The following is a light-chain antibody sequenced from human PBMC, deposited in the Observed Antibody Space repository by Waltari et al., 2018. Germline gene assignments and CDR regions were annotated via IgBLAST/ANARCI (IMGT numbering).Light chain of an antibody. V-gene: IGKV3-20*01. J-gene: IGKJ4*01. CDR1: QTVNN. CDR3: QQYGTLIT. Sequence: LLSKARQTVNNLAWYQKQPGRAPRLLMSGTSNRAPGIPDRFRGSGSATVFALIIDSLQPEDSGVYYCQQYGTLITFGGGTKVEIK. CDR2: GTS.